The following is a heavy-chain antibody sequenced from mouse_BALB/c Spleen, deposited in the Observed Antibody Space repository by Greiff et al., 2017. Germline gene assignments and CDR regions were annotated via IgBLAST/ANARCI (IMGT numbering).Heavy chain of an antibody. Sequence: EVMLVESGGGLVKPGGSLKLSCAASGFTFSSYAMSWVRQTPEKRLEWVASISSGGSTYYPDSVKGRFTISRDNAKNTLYLQMSSLKSEDTAMYYCARDPASYDGYYSYAMDYWGQGTSVTVSS. CDR1: GFTFSSYA. J-gene: IGHJ4*01. V-gene: IGHV5-6-5*01. CDR3: ARDPASYDGYYSYAMDY. D-gene: IGHD2-3*01. CDR2: ISSGGST.